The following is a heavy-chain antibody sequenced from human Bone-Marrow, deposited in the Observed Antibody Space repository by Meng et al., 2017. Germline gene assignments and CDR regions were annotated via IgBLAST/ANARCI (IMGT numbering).Heavy chain of an antibody. CDR2: IDPNNDHT. CDR1: GYPFAAYW. Sequence: HGHLVQAGTEVKKPAASVKLSCKPPGYPFAAYWIHWLRQAPGQGLEWMGRIDPNNDHTQYAQNFQGRVTMTSDTSISTVYMELNGLRSDDTAVYYCARDEDISAAGKLFGDYWGHGTLVTVSS. CDR3: ARDEDISAAGKLFGDY. D-gene: IGHD6-13*01. V-gene: IGHV1-2*06. J-gene: IGHJ4*01.